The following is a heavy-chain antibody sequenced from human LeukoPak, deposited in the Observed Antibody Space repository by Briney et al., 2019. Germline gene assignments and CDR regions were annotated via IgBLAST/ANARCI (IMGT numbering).Heavy chain of an antibody. V-gene: IGHV4-59*08. CDR1: GGSISSSY. Sequence: PSETLSLTCTVSGGSISSSYWSWIRQPPGKGLEGIGYIYYSGSTNYNPSFKSRVAISVDTSKNQFSLKLSSVTAADTAVYYCATWGIAVAGTFDYWGQGTLVTVST. CDR3: ATWGIAVAGTFDY. D-gene: IGHD6-19*01. CDR2: IYYSGST. J-gene: IGHJ4*02.